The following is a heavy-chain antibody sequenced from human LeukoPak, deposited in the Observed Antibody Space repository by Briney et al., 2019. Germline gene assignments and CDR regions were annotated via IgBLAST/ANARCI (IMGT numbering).Heavy chain of an antibody. CDR2: IYYSGST. CDR1: GGSLSSGVYY. V-gene: IGHV4-30-4*01. Sequence: SQTLSLTCTVSGGSLSSGVYYWSWIRQPPGKGLEWIGYIYYSGSTYHSPSLKRRVTISVDTSTVQVSLKLSSVTAADTAVYYCARSYPHYAFDIWGQRTMVTVSS. J-gene: IGHJ3*02. CDR3: ARSYPHYAFDI.